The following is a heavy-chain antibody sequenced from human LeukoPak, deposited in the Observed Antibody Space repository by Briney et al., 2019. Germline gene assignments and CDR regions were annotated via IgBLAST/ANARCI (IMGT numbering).Heavy chain of an antibody. D-gene: IGHD3-16*01. J-gene: IGHJ5*02. CDR1: GFTFSSYA. CDR2: ISGSGRGGST. CDR3: AKKDRLGPSGFDP. V-gene: IGHV3-23*01. Sequence: GGSLRLSCAASGFTFSSYAMSWVRQAPGKGLEWVSNISGSGRGGSTYYADSVKGRFTISRDNSNNTLYLQMNSLRAEDTAVYYCAKKDRLGPSGFDPWGQGTLVTVSS.